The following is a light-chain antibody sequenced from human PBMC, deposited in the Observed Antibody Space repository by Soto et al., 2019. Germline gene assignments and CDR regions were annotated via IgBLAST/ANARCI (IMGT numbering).Light chain of an antibody. CDR3: HHYVGSPWA. V-gene: IGKV3-20*01. J-gene: IGKJ1*01. Sequence: EIVLTQSPGTLSLSPGERATLSCRASQSVNRFLAWFQQKPGQAPRLLIYGASNRATGIPDRFSGSGPETDFTLIITRLEPEDFAVYYCHHYVGSPWAFGQGTKVENK. CDR1: QSVNRF. CDR2: GAS.